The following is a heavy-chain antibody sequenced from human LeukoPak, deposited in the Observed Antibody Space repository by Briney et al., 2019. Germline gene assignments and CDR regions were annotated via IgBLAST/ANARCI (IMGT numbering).Heavy chain of an antibody. J-gene: IGHJ5*02. Sequence: SETLSLTCTVSGYSISSGYYWGWIRQPPGKGLEWIGSIYHSGSTYYNPSLKSRVTISVDTSKNQFSLKLSSVTAADTAVYYCARDFRTEYSSSHLPSNWFDPWGQGTLVTVSS. D-gene: IGHD6-6*01. V-gene: IGHV4-38-2*02. CDR1: GYSISSGYY. CDR3: ARDFRTEYSSSHLPSNWFDP. CDR2: IYHSGST.